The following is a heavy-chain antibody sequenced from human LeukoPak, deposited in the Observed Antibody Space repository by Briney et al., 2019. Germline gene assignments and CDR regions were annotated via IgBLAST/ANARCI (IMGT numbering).Heavy chain of an antibody. CDR3: ARGYCSGGSCYTLWFDP. J-gene: IGHJ5*02. V-gene: IGHV3-53*01. CDR2: FYSGGST. D-gene: IGHD2-15*01. CDR1: GFTVSSNY. Sequence: PGGSLRLSCAASGFTVSSNYMSWVRQAPGKGLEWGSVFYSGGSTYYADSVKGRFTISRDNSKNTLYLQMNSLRAEDTAVYYCARGYCSGGSCYTLWFDPWGQGTLVTVSS.